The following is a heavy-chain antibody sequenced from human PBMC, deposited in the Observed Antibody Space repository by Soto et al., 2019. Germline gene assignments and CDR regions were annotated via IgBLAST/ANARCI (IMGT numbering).Heavy chain of an antibody. V-gene: IGHV2-5*02. Sequence: QITLKESGPPLVKPTQTLTLTCTFSGFSLSTSAVGVGWIRQPPGKALEWLALIYWDDDKRYSPSLKSRLTITKDTSKNQVVLTMTNMDPVDTATYYCAYFWAMVGFDYWGQGTLVTVSS. CDR2: IYWDDDK. CDR3: AYFWAMVGFDY. J-gene: IGHJ4*02. D-gene: IGHD5-18*01. CDR1: GFSLSTSAVG.